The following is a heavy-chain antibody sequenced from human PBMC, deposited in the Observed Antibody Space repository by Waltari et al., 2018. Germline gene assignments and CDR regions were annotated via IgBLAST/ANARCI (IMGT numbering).Heavy chain of an antibody. D-gene: IGHD6-19*01. CDR3: ARGVSIAVAGMTPTDSYYGMDV. CDR1: GGSFSGYS. Sequence: QVQLQQWGAGLLKPSETLSLTCAVYGGSFSGYSWRWIRQATGTGLAWIGEINHSGSTNYNPSLKSRVTISVDTSKNQFSLKLSSVTAADTAVYYCARGVSIAVAGMTPTDSYYGMDVWGQGTTVTVSS. V-gene: IGHV4-34*01. J-gene: IGHJ6*02. CDR2: INHSGST.